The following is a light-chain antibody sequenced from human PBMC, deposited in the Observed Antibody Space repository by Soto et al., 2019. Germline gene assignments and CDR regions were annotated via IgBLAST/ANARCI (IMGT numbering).Light chain of an antibody. V-gene: IGLV1-40*01. Sequence: QSVLTQPPSVSGAPGQRVTISCTGSSSNIGANYDVHWYQQLPGTAPKLLIYADSNWPSGVPDRFSGSKSGTSASLAITGLQAEDEADYYCQSYDRSLSGSVFGGGTKLTVL. J-gene: IGLJ2*01. CDR3: QSYDRSLSGSV. CDR2: ADS. CDR1: SSNIGANYD.